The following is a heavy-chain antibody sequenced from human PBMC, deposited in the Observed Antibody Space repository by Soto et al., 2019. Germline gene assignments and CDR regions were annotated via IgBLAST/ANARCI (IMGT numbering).Heavy chain of an antibody. CDR3: ARDQGVAAAGITWFDP. V-gene: IGHV4-4*07. Sequence: QVQLQAAGPGLVKPSETLSLTCTVSGASMNSYHWSWIRQPAGKGLEWIGHIHSSGSTNYNPSLKSRVTMSVDTSKNQFSLRLMSLTAADTAVYYCARDQGVAAAGITWFDPWGQGSLGTVSS. D-gene: IGHD6-13*01. CDR1: GASMNSYH. J-gene: IGHJ5*02. CDR2: IHSSGST.